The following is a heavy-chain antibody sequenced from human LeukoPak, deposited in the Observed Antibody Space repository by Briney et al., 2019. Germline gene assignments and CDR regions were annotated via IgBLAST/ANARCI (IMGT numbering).Heavy chain of an antibody. CDR2: IYYSGST. D-gene: IGHD3-9*01. CDR1: GGSISSYY. Sequence: PSETLSLTCTVSGGSISSYYWTWIRQPPGKALEWIGYIYYSGSTNYNPSLKSRATISVDRPKTQFFLKLRSVAAVDTAVYYCARLSNYDILTGNSWFDSWGQGTLVTVSS. J-gene: IGHJ5*01. CDR3: ARLSNYDILTGNSWFDS. V-gene: IGHV4-59*08.